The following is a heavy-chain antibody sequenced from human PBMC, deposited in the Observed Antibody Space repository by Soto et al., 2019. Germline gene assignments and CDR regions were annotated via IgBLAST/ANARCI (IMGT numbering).Heavy chain of an antibody. CDR1: GGSISSYY. CDR2: IYYSGST. CDR3: ARHRKDCSSTSCYFPQIAHFDY. V-gene: IGHV4-59*08. J-gene: IGHJ4*02. D-gene: IGHD2-2*01. Sequence: SETLSLTCTVSGGSISSYYWSWIRQPPGKGLEWIGYIYYSGSTNYNPSLKSRVTISVDTSKNQFSLKLSSVTAADTAVYYCARHRKDCSSTSCYFPQIAHFDYWGQGTLVTVSS.